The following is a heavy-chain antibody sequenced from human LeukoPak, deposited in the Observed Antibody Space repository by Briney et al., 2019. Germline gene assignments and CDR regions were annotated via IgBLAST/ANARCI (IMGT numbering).Heavy chain of an antibody. CDR3: ERDEMDSLDY. Sequence: ASVKVSCKASGYTFTSYYLHWVREAPGQDLEWMGIINPSGGNTNYAQKFQDRVTMTRDTSTSTVYMQLSSLRSEDTAVYYCERDEMDSLDYWGQGTLVTVSS. J-gene: IGHJ4*02. CDR2: INPSGGNT. V-gene: IGHV1-46*01. D-gene: IGHD5-24*01. CDR1: GYTFTSYY.